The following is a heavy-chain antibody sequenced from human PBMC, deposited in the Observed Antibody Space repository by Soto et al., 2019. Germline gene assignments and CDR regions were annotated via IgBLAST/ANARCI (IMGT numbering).Heavy chain of an antibody. V-gene: IGHV6-1*01. D-gene: IGHD6-19*01. J-gene: IGHJ6*02. CDR3: ARLAPASSIAVAGGYYYGMDV. CDR2: TYYRSKWYN. CDR1: GDSVSSNSAA. Sequence: SQTLSLTCAISGDSVSSNSAAWNWIRQSPSRGLEWLGRTYYRSKWYNDYAVSVKSRITINPDTSKNQFSLQLNSATPEDTAVYYCARLAPASSIAVAGGYYYGMDVWGQGTTVTVSS.